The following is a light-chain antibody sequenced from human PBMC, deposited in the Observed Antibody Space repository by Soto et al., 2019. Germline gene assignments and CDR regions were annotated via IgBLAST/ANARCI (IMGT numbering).Light chain of an antibody. CDR3: SSYTSSSTLSTYV. J-gene: IGLJ1*01. CDR1: SSDVGGYNY. V-gene: IGLV2-8*01. Sequence: QSALTQPPSASGSPGQSVTISCTGMSSDVGGYNYVSWYQQHPGKAPKLMIYEVTKRPSGVPDRFSGSKSGNTASLTVSGLQAEDEADYYCSSYTSSSTLSTYVFGTGTKLTVL. CDR2: EVT.